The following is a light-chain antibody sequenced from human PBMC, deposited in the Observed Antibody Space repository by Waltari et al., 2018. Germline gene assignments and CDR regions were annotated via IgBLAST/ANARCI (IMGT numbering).Light chain of an antibody. Sequence: VVLTQSPGTLSLSLGERVTLSCRASQSVSSNDLAWYQQKPGQAPRLLIYGASSRATGIPDRFSGSGSGTDFTLTISRLEPEDFAVYYCQQYGSSPLTFGQGTKVEIK. CDR1: QSVSSND. CDR2: GAS. V-gene: IGKV3-20*01. CDR3: QQYGSSPLT. J-gene: IGKJ1*01.